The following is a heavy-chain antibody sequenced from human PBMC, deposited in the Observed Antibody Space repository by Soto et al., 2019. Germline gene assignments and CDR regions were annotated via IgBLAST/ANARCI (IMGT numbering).Heavy chain of an antibody. CDR1: GFTFSSYG. J-gene: IGHJ3*02. Sequence: PGGSLRLSCAASGFTFSSYGMHWVRQAPGKGLEWVAVIWYDGSNKYYADSVKGRFTISRDNSKNTLYLQMNSLRAEDTAVYYCARDRITIFGVVSGAFDIWGQGTMVT. D-gene: IGHD3-3*01. CDR3: ARDRITIFGVVSGAFDI. V-gene: IGHV3-33*01. CDR2: IWYDGSNK.